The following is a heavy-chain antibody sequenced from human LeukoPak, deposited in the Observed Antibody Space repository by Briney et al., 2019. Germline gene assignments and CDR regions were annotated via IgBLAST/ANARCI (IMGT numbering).Heavy chain of an antibody. D-gene: IGHD2-2*01. CDR3: ERSERYCSSTSCYWSAFDI. CDR2: INHSGST. Sequence: SETLSLTCAVYGGSFSGYYWSWIRQPPGKGLEWIGEINHSGSTNYNPSLKSRVTISVDTSKKQFSMKLSSVTGADTAVYYCERSERYCSSTSCYWSAFDIWGQGTMVTVSS. CDR1: GGSFSGYY. V-gene: IGHV4-34*01. J-gene: IGHJ3*02.